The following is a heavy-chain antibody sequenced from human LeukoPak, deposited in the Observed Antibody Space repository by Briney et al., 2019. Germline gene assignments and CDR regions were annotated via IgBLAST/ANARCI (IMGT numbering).Heavy chain of an antibody. CDR2: TYYRSKWYN. D-gene: IGHD3-22*01. V-gene: IGHV6-1*01. Sequence: SQTLSLTCAISGDGVSSNSATWNWIRQSPSKGLEWLGRTYYRSKWYNEYAASVNGRITINPDTSKNQFSLQLNSVTPEDTAVYYCARDFSSSSGIVVHFDYWGQGTLVTVSS. J-gene: IGHJ4*02. CDR1: GDGVSSNSAT. CDR3: ARDFSSSSGIVVHFDY.